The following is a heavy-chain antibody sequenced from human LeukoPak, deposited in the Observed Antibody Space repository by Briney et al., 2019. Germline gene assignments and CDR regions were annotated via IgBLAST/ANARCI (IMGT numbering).Heavy chain of an antibody. CDR2: IIPIFGTA. J-gene: IGHJ4*02. V-gene: IGHV1-69*13. D-gene: IGHD6-6*01. CDR3: AKDGGIAARPLPFDY. Sequence: SVKVSCKASGGTFSSYAISWVRQAPGQGLEWMGGIIPIFGTANYAQKFQGRVTITADESTSTAYMELSSLRSDDTAVYYCAKDGGIAARPLPFDYWGQGTLVTVSS. CDR1: GGTFSSYA.